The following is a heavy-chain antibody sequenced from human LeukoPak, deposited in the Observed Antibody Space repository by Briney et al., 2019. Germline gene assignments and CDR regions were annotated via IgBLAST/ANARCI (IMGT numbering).Heavy chain of an antibody. D-gene: IGHD3-3*01. CDR1: GFTFSSYS. CDR3: ARVHNFWSGYYAYFDY. V-gene: IGHV3-48*02. CDR2: ISSSSSTI. J-gene: IGHJ4*02. Sequence: PGGSLRLSRAASGFTFSSYSMDWVRQAPGKGLEWVSYISSSSSTIYYADSVKGRFTISRDNAKNSLYLQMNSLRDEDTAVYYCARVHNFWSGYYAYFDYWGQGTLVTVSS.